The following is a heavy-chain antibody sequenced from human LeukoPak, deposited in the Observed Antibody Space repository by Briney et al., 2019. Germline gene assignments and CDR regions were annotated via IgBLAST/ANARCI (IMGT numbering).Heavy chain of an antibody. J-gene: IGHJ4*02. CDR3: ARSLTGSWYHVFGF. CDR2: INPNSGGT. V-gene: IGHV1-2*02. D-gene: IGHD6-13*01. CDR1: GYIFTDCH. Sequence: ASMKVSCKASGYIFTDCHIHWVRQAPGQGLEWMGWINPNSGGTNYAQKFQGRVTMTTDTSIDTAYMEVSSLTSDDTAVYYCARSLTGSWYHVFGFWGQGTLVTVSS.